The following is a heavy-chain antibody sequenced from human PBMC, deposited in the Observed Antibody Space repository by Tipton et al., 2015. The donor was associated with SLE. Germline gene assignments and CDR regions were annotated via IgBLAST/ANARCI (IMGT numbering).Heavy chain of an antibody. J-gene: IGHJ3*02. V-gene: IGHV3-23*01. Sequence: SLRLSCAASGFTFSSYAMSWVRQAPGKGLEWVSAISGSGGSTYYADSVKGRFTISRDNSKNTLYLQMNSLRAEDTAVYYCAKDTYYYDSSGYREVAFDIWGQGTMVTVSS. CDR3: AKDTYYYDSSGYREVAFDI. CDR1: GFTFSSYA. CDR2: ISGSGGST. D-gene: IGHD3-22*01.